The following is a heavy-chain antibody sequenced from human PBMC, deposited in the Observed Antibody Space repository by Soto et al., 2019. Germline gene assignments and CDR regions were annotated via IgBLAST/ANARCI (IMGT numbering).Heavy chain of an antibody. CDR1: GFTFSGSA. CDR3: AKGMRGHYDFWSGYPTLYFDY. Sequence: PGGSLRLSCAASGFTFSGSAMHWVRQASGKGLEWVGRIRSKANSYATAYAASVKGRFTISRDDSKNTAYLQMNSLKTEDTAVYYCAKGMRGHYDFWSGYPTLYFDYWGQGTLVTVSS. D-gene: IGHD3-3*01. CDR2: IRSKANSYAT. V-gene: IGHV3-73*01. J-gene: IGHJ4*02.